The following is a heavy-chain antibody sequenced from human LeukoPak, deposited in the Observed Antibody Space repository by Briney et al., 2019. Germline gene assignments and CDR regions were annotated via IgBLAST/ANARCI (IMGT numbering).Heavy chain of an antibody. D-gene: IGHD1-26*01. V-gene: IGHV4-39*07. CDR2: IYYSGST. J-gene: IGHJ4*02. CDR1: GGSISSNSYY. Sequence: SETLSLTCAVSGGSISSNSYYWGWIRQPPGKGLEWIGSIYYSGSTYYNPSLKSRVTISVDTSKNQFSLKLSSVTAADTAVYYCARDRYSGSYGDYWGQGTLVTVSS. CDR3: ARDRYSGSYGDY.